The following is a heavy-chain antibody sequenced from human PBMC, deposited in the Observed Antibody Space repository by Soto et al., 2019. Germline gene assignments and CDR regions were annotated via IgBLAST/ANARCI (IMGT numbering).Heavy chain of an antibody. D-gene: IGHD3-10*01. CDR3: ARQGEGILWFGELLYSVPFDY. CDR1: GYTFTSYG. CDR2: ISAYNGNT. V-gene: IGHV1-18*01. Sequence: ASVKVSCKASGYTFTSYGISWVRQAPGQGLEWMGWISAYNGNTNYAQKLQGRVTMTTDTSTSTAYMELRSLRSDDTAVYYCARQGEGILWFGELLYSVPFDYWGQGTLVTVSS. J-gene: IGHJ4*02.